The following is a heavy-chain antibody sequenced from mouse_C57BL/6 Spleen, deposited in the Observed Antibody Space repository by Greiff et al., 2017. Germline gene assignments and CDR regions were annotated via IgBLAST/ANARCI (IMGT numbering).Heavy chain of an antibody. J-gene: IGHJ2*01. V-gene: IGHV1-69*01. Sequence: QVQLQQPGAELVMPGASVTLSCKASGYTFTSYWMHWVKQRPGQGLEWIGEIDPSDSYTNYNQKFKGKSTLTVDKSSSTAYMQLSSLTSEDSAVYYCARSHYYGSSYDFDYWGQGTTLTVSS. CDR2: IDPSDSYT. CDR1: GYTFTSYW. D-gene: IGHD1-1*01. CDR3: ARSHYYGSSYDFDY.